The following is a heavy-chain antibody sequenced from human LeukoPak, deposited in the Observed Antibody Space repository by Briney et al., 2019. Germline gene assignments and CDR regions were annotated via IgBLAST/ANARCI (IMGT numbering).Heavy chain of an antibody. V-gene: IGHV4-34*01. CDR3: ARGVITIFGVVTPQCAFDI. CDR2: IHNSGTT. CDR1: GGPFSGYF. J-gene: IGHJ3*02. Sequence: SETLSLTCAVSGGPFSGYFWSWIRQSSGKGLEWIGEIHNSGTTNYNPSLNSRVTISEDTSKNQFYLNLSSVTAADTAVYYCARGVITIFGVVTPQCAFDIWGQGTMVTVSS. D-gene: IGHD3-3*01.